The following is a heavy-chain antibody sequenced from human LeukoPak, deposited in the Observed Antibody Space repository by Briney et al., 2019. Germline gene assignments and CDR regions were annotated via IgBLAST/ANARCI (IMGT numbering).Heavy chain of an antibody. CDR3: IRALFGDTDY. J-gene: IGHJ4*02. V-gene: IGHV3-74*01. D-gene: IGHD2-21*02. CDR2: MNDDGSTT. CDR1: GFTFSSSW. Sequence: GGSLRLSCTASGFTFSSSWMHLVRQVPGKGLVWVSRMNDDGSTTTYADSVKGRFTISRDNAKNTLYLQMNSLRAEDTAVYYCIRALFGDTDYWGQGALVTVSS.